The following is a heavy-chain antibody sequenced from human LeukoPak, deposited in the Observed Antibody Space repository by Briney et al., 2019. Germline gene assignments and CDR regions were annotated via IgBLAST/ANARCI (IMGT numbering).Heavy chain of an antibody. Sequence: GASVKVSCKASGYTFTSNGISWVRQAPGQGLEWMGWISAYNGNTNYAQKLQGRVTMTTDTSTSTAYMELRSLRSDDTAVYYCARTYYYGSGSYYIFDYWGQGTLVTVSS. CDR1: GYTFTSNG. CDR2: ISAYNGNT. D-gene: IGHD3-10*01. J-gene: IGHJ4*02. V-gene: IGHV1-18*01. CDR3: ARTYYYGSGSYYIFDY.